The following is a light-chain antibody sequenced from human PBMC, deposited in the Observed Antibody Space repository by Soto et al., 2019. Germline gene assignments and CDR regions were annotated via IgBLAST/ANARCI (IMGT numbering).Light chain of an antibody. CDR3: QQYKSYSPRA. V-gene: IGKV1-5*03. J-gene: IGKJ4*01. CDR2: KAS. Sequence: DIQMTQSPSTLSASVGDRVTITCRASQSISSWLAWYQQKPWKAPKLLIFKASSLESGVPSRFSGRGSGTEFTLTISSLQPDDFATYFCQQYKSYSPRAFGGGTKGEIK. CDR1: QSISSW.